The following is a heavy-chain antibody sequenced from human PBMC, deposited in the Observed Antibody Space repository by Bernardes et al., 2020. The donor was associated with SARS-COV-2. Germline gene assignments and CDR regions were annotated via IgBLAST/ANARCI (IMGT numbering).Heavy chain of an antibody. CDR3: ARETGYPNGMDV. CDR1: GFTFSSYG. CDR2: IWYDGSNK. J-gene: IGHJ6*02. D-gene: IGHD1-1*01. Sequence: GGSLRLSCAASGFTFSSYGMHWVRQAPGKGLEWVAVIWYDGSNKYYADSVKGRFTISRDNSKNTLYLQMNSLRAEDTAVYYCARETGYPNGMDVWGQGTTVTVSS. V-gene: IGHV3-33*01.